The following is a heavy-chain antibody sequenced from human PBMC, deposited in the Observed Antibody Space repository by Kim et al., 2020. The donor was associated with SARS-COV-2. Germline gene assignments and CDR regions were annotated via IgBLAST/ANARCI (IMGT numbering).Heavy chain of an antibody. V-gene: IGHV4-31*03. CDR2: IYYSGST. D-gene: IGHD3-22*01. CDR1: GGSISSGGYY. J-gene: IGHJ5*02. Sequence: SETLSLTCTVSGGSISSGGYYWSWIRQHPGKGLEWIGYIYYSGSTYYNPSLKSRVTISVDTSKNQFSLKLSSLTAADTAVYYCARNIGITMIVVVTVWFDPWGQGTLVTVSS. CDR3: ARNIGITMIVVVTVWFDP.